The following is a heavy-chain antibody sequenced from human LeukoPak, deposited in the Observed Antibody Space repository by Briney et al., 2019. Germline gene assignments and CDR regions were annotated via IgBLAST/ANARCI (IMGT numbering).Heavy chain of an antibody. D-gene: IGHD3-10*01. V-gene: IGHV4-38-2*02. Sequence: SETLSLTCTVSGYSINSGYYWSWIRQPPGKGLEWIGYIYYSGSTYYNPSLKSRVTISVDTSKNQFSLKLSSVTAADTAVYYCARARPGSPLDYWGQGTLVTVSS. J-gene: IGHJ4*02. CDR3: ARARPGSPLDY. CDR1: GYSINSGYY. CDR2: IYYSGST.